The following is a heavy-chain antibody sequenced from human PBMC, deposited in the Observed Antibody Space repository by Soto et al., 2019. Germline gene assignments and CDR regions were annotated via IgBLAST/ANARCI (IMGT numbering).Heavy chain of an antibody. CDR2: IYSGGST. CDR1: GFTVSSNY. CDR3: ARGDDSSGWYHYFDY. Sequence: PGGSLRLSCAASGFTVSSNYMSWVRQAPGKGLEWVSVIYSGGSTYYADSVKGRFTISRDNSKNTLYLQMNSLRAEDTAVYYCARGDDSSGWYHYFDYWGQGTLVTVSS. D-gene: IGHD6-19*01. J-gene: IGHJ4*02. V-gene: IGHV3-53*01.